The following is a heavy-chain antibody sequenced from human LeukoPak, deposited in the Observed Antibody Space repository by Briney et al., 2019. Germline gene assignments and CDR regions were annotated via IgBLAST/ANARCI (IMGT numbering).Heavy chain of an antibody. CDR3: ARGRGRDPLNYYFDY. V-gene: IGHV1-8*01. J-gene: IGHJ4*02. Sequence: ASVKVSCRATGYTFTSYDINWVRQAPGQGLEWMGWMNANSGNTGYAQKFQGRVTMTRNTSISTAYMELSSLRSDDTAVYYCARGRGRDPLNYYFDYWGQGTLVTVSS. CDR1: GYTFTSYD. D-gene: IGHD5-24*01. CDR2: MNANSGNT.